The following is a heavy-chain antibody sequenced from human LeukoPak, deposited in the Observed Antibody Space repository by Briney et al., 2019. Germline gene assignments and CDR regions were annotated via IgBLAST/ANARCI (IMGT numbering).Heavy chain of an antibody. V-gene: IGHV4-34*01. J-gene: IGHJ6*03. D-gene: IGHD1-1*01. CDR2: INYSGST. CDR1: GGSFSGYY. CDR3: ARGPKATAWNLRDYYYYYMDV. Sequence: PSETLSLTCAVYGGSFSGYYWSWIRQPPGKGLEWIGEINYSGSTNYNPSLKSRVTISVDTSKNQFSLKLSSVTAADTAVYYCARGPKATAWNLRDYYYYYMDVWGKGTTVTVSS.